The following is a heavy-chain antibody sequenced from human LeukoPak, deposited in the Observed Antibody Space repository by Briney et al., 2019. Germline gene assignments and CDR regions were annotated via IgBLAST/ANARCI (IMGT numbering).Heavy chain of an antibody. D-gene: IGHD6-19*01. V-gene: IGHV1-69*13. CDR1: GNTFSSHG. CDR2: IITLFGTA. CDR3: ARDPSIAVAGTGNWFDP. Sequence: ASVKVSCKASGNTFSSHGFNWVRQAPGQGLEWMGGIITLFGTANYAQKFQGRVTITADESTSTAYMELSSLRSEDTAVYYCARDPSIAVAGTGNWFDPWGQGTLVTVSS. J-gene: IGHJ5*02.